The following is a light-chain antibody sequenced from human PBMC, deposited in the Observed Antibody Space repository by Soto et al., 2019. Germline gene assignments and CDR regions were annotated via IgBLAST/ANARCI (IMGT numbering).Light chain of an antibody. V-gene: IGLV1-44*01. CDR2: SNN. CDR3: SSYRSSTTFV. J-gene: IGLJ1*01. Sequence: QSVLTQPPSASGTPGQRVTISCSGSSSNIGSNTVNWYQQLPGTAPKLLIYSNNQRPSGVSNRFSGSKSGDTASLSISGLQAEDEADYYCSSYRSSTTFVFGSGTKLTVL. CDR1: SSNIGSNT.